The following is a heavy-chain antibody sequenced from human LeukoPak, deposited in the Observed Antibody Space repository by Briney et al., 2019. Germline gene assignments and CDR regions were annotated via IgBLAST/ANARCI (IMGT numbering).Heavy chain of an antibody. J-gene: IGHJ4*02. Sequence: PGGSLRLSCAASGFTFSSYGMHWVRQAPGKGLEWVVVIWYDGSNKYYADSVKGRFTISRDNSKNTLYLQMNSLRAEDTAVYYCAREAVAGTTPVDYWGQGTLVTVSS. CDR2: IWYDGSNK. CDR1: GFTFSSYG. V-gene: IGHV3-33*01. CDR3: AREAVAGTTPVDY. D-gene: IGHD6-19*01.